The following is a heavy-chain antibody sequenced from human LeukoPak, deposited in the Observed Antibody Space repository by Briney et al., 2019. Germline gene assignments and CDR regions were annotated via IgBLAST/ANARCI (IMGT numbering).Heavy chain of an antibody. CDR2: MWYDGSRK. V-gene: IGHV3-33*06. J-gene: IGHJ4*02. CDR1: GFNFGSNG. Sequence: GGSLRLSCAASGFNFGSNGMHWVRQAPGKGLEWVAAMWYDGSRKDYAGSVKGRFTVSRDVPKNTLYLQMNSLRAEDTAVYYCAKDSRDWSFDYWGQGTLVTVS. CDR3: AKDSRDWSFDY. D-gene: IGHD2-21*01.